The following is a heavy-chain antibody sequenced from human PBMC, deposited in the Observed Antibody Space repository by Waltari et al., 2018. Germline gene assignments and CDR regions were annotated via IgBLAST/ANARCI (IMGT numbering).Heavy chain of an antibody. D-gene: IGHD5-12*01. CDR3: ARESIVATNPYGMDV. V-gene: IGHV4-59*11. CDR1: GGSISSHY. CDR2: IYYSGST. Sequence: QVQLQESGPGLVKPSETLSLTCTVSGGSISSHYWSWIRQPPGKGLEWIGYIYYSGSTNYNPSLKSRVTISVDTSKNQFSLKLSSVTAADTAVYYCARESIVATNPYGMDVWGQGTTVTVSS. J-gene: IGHJ6*02.